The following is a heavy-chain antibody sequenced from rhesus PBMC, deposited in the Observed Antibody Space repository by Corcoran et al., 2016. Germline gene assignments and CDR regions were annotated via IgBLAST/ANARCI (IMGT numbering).Heavy chain of an antibody. V-gene: IGHV4-165*01. CDR2: ISGTRGST. CDR3: ARLYCSGGVCYGLDS. CDR1: GGSFSGSY. D-gene: IGHD2-39*02. J-gene: IGHJ6*01. Sequence: QVQLQESGPGLVKPSETLSLTCAVSGGSFSGSYRGLIRQSPGKGLESIGYISGTRGSTDYNPSLESRVTISTDPAKNQFSLRLSSVTAADTAVYYCARLYCSGGVCYGLDSWGQGVVVTVSS.